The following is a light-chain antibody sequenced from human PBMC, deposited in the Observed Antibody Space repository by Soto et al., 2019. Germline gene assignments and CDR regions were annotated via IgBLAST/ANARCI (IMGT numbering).Light chain of an antibody. V-gene: IGLV2-14*03. Sequence: QSALTQPASVSGSPGQSITISCTGTSSDVGGYNYVSGYQQHPGKAPKLMIYDVSNRPSGVSNRFSGSKSGNTASLTISGIQAEDEADYYCSSYRSSRNRVFGPGTKVTVL. CDR1: SSDVGGYNY. CDR2: DVS. J-gene: IGLJ1*01. CDR3: SSYRSSRNRV.